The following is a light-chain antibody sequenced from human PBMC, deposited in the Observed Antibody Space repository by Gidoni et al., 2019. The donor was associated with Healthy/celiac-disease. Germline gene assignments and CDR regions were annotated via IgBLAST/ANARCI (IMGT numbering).Light chain of an antibody. CDR1: QSVLYSSNNKNY. CDR2: WAS. Sequence: VSLGERATINCKSSQSVLYSSNNKNYLAWYQQKPGQPPKLLIYWASTRESGVPDRFSGRGSGTDFTLTISSLQAEDVAVYYCQQYYSTRTFGQGTKVEIK. J-gene: IGKJ1*01. CDR3: QQYYSTRT. V-gene: IGKV4-1*01.